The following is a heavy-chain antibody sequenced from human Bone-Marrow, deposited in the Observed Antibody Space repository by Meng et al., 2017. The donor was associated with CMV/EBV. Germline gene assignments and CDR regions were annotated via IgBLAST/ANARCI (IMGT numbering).Heavy chain of an antibody. J-gene: IGHJ4*02. V-gene: IGHV4-30-4*01. CDR2: ISYSGRT. Sequence: CIVSGGSFSGVDYDWSWIRQPPGKALEWIGHISYSGRTHYHPSLQSRLSMSVDTSKNHFSLSLSSVTAADTAVYFCARNVESYFDYWGQGMLVTVSS. CDR1: GGSFSGVDYD. CDR3: ARNVESYFDY.